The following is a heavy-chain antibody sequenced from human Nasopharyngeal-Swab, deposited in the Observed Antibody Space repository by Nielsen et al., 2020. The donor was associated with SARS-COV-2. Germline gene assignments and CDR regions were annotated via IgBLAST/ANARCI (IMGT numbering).Heavy chain of an antibody. CDR3: ASVNEDSSGYPYYYYGMDV. CDR2: INSDGSST. Sequence: VRQAPGKGLVWVSRINSDGSSTSYTDSVKGRFTISRDNAKNTLYLQMDSLRAEDTGVYYCASVNEDSSGYPYYYYGMDVWGQGTTVTVSS. J-gene: IGHJ6*02. V-gene: IGHV3-74*01. D-gene: IGHD3-22*01.